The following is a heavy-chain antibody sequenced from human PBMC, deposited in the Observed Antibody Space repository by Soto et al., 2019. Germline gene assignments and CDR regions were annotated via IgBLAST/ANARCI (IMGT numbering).Heavy chain of an antibody. Sequence: GCLIRAFAASGLRFTGYALSWVRQAPGKGLEWVSTISGSDGKTYYADSVKGRFSISRDTSKTTLYLQMNSLRVEDTAVYYCARWSFLDYWGQGTPVTVYS. CDR3: ARWSFLDY. V-gene: IGHV3-23*01. CDR1: GLRFTGYA. J-gene: IGHJ4*02. CDR2: ISGSDGKT. D-gene: IGHD1-26*01.